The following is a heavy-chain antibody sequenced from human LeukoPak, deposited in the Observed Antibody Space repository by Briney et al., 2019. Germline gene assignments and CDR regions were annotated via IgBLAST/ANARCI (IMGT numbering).Heavy chain of an antibody. V-gene: IGHV3-74*01. CDR3: GSLTVVARDH. D-gene: IGHD3-22*01. J-gene: IGHJ4*02. Sequence: GGSLRLSCAASGFSFSTHWMHWVRQAPGKGLVCVAQINSDGSRTSYADSVKGRFTISRDNAKSTLYLEMISLRAEDTAVYYCGSLTVVARDHWGQGTLVTVSS. CDR2: INSDGSRT. CDR1: GFSFSTHW.